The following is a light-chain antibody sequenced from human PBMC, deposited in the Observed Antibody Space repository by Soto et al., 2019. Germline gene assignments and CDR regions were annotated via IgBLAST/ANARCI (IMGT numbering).Light chain of an antibody. Sequence: EIVLTQSPATLSLSPGERATLSCRASQSVSSYLAWYQQKPGQAPRLLIYDASNRATDIPARFSGSGSGTDFTLTISSLEPEDFAVYYCQQRSNSLTFGQGTRLEIK. CDR1: QSVSSY. CDR3: QQRSNSLT. J-gene: IGKJ5*01. V-gene: IGKV3-11*01. CDR2: DAS.